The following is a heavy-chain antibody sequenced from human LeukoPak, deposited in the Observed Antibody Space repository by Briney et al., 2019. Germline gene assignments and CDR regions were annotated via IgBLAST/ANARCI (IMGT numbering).Heavy chain of an antibody. J-gene: IGHJ1*01. V-gene: IGHV4-39*01. D-gene: IGHD4-17*01. CDR1: GDSISITTHY. CDR3: ARKSDYSYFQH. CDR2: IYYSGST. Sequence: SSETLSLTCIVSGDSISITTHYWGWIRQPPGKGLEWIGSIYYSGSTYNNPSLKSRVTISVDTSKNQFSLKLSSVTAADTAVYYCARKSDYSYFQHWGQGTLVTVSS.